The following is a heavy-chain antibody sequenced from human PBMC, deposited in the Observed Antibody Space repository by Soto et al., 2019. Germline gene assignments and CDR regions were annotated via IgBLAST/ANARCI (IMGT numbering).Heavy chain of an antibody. D-gene: IGHD2-8*01. Sequence: SETLSLTCTVSGGSISSYYWSWIRQPPGKGLEWIGYIYYSGSTNYNPSLKSRVTISVDTSKNQFSLKLSSVTAADTAVYYCARGAYCTNGVCLNYGMDVWGQGTTVTVSS. V-gene: IGHV4-59*01. J-gene: IGHJ6*02. CDR2: IYYSGST. CDR1: GGSISSYY. CDR3: ARGAYCTNGVCLNYGMDV.